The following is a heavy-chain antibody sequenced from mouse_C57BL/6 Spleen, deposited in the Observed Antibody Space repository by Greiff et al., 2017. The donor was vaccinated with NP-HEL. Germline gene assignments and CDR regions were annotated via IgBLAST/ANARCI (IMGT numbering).Heavy chain of an antibody. D-gene: IGHD2-3*01. J-gene: IGHJ4*01. CDR3: AGRGIDGYYDAMDY. Sequence: QVHVKQPGAELVMPGASVKLSCKASGYTFTSYWMHWVKQRPGQGLEWIGEIDPSDSYTNYNQKFKGKSTLTVDKSSSTAYMQLSSLTSEDSAVYYCAGRGIDGYYDAMDYWGQGTSVTVSS. CDR1: GYTFTSYW. V-gene: IGHV1-69*01. CDR2: IDPSDSYT.